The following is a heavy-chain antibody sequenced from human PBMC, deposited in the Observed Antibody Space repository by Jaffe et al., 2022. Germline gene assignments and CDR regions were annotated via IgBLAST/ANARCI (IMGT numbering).Heavy chain of an antibody. Sequence: QVQLVQSGAEVKKPGASVKVSCKASGYTFTSYGISWVRQAPGQGLEWMGWISAYNGNTNYAQKLQGRVTMTTDTSTSTAYMELRSLRSDDTAVYYCARPTNDGLLEWLLPPFDYWGQGTLVTVSS. V-gene: IGHV1-18*01. CDR1: GYTFTSYG. D-gene: IGHD3-3*01. CDR2: ISAYNGNT. J-gene: IGHJ4*02. CDR3: ARPTNDGLLEWLLPPFDY.